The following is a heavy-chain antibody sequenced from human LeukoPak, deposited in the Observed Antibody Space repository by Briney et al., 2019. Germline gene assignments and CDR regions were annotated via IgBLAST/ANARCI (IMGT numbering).Heavy chain of an antibody. D-gene: IGHD1-26*01. CDR1: GGSISSSSYF. V-gene: IGHV4-39*01. J-gene: IGHJ4*02. CDR2: IYNSVST. Sequence: PSETLSLTCTVSGGSISSSSYFWGWLRQPPGKGLEWLGSIYNSVSTHYNPSLKSRVTISVDTSKNQFSLKLSSVTAADTAVYYCARHSVGATPFDYWGQGTLVTVSS. CDR3: ARHSVGATPFDY.